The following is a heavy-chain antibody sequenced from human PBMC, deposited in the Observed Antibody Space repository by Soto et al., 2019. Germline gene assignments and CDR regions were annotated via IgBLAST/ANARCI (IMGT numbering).Heavy chain of an antibody. CDR2: INPDGSEQ. V-gene: IGHV3-7*04. CDR1: FNSYW. Sequence: GGSLRLSCVASFNSYWMTRVRQAPGKGLEWVANINPDGSEQYYVDSVKGRFTISRDNTKNSLNLQMNSLRAEDTAVYYCARADRPYAGSAYWDQRTLVTVSS. CDR3: ARADRPYAGSAY. D-gene: IGHD3-10*01. J-gene: IGHJ4*02.